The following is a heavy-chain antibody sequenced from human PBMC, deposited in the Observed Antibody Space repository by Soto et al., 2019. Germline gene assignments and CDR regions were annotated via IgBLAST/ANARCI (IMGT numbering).Heavy chain of an antibody. CDR2: ISSSSSYI. V-gene: IGHV3-21*01. J-gene: IGHJ6*02. CDR1: GFTFSSYS. CDR3: ARALGDGYNSYYYYGMDV. D-gene: IGHD5-12*01. Sequence: LRLSCAASGFTFSSYSMNWVRQAPGKGLEWVSSISSSSSYIYYADSVKGRFTISRDNAKNSLYLQMNSLRAEDTAVYYCARALGDGYNSYYYYGMDVWGQGTTVTVSS.